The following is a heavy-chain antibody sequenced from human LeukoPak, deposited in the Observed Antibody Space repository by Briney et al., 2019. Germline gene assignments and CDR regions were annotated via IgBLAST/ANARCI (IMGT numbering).Heavy chain of an antibody. D-gene: IGHD5-24*01. J-gene: IGHJ4*02. V-gene: IGHV3-30*18. CDR2: ISYDGSNK. CDR3: AKVERHGYNSFDY. CDR1: GFTFSSYG. Sequence: GGSLRLSYAASGFTFSSYGMHWVRQAPGKGLEWVAVISYDGSNKYYADSVKGRFTISRDNSKNTLYLQMNSLRAEDTAVYYCAKVERHGYNSFDYWGQGTLVTVSS.